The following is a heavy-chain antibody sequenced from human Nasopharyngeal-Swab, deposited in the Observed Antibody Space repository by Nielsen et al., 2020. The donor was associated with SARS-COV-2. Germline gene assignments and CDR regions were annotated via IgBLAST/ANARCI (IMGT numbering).Heavy chain of an antibody. CDR3: ARDYRGAGYYYYGMDV. V-gene: IGHV4-31*02. Sequence: RQAPGKSLEWIGYISYRGSTYYNPSLKSRVTISVDTSKNQVSLNLSSVTAADTAVYYCARDYRGAGYYYYGMDVWGQGTTVTVSS. CDR2: ISYRGST. D-gene: IGHD1-26*01. J-gene: IGHJ6*02.